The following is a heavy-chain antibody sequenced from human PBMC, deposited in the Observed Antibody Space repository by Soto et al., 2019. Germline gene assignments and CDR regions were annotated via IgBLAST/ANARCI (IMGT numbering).Heavy chain of an antibody. D-gene: IGHD1-1*01. J-gene: IGHJ5*02. Sequence: KPSETLSLTCSVSGGSINSGRSSWNWIRQSPGKGLEWIAYIYHSGSTYYNPSLKSRVTISVDRSESQFSLKLTSVTAADTAVYYCVRESTTSGPNWFDTWGPGILVTVSS. CDR1: GGSINSGRSS. V-gene: IGHV4-30-2*06. CDR3: VRESTTSGPNWFDT. CDR2: IYHSGST.